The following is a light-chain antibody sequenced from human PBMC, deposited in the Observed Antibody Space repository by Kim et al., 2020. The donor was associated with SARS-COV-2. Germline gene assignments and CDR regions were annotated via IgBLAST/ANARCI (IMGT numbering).Light chain of an antibody. CDR1: QDITNY. CDR2: DAS. CDR3: QQYDNRPLT. V-gene: IGKV1-33*01. J-gene: IGKJ4*01. Sequence: ASVGDRATITCQASQDITNYLNWYQQKPGKAPKLLIYDASNLKTGVPSRFSGSGSGRDFTFTINSLQPEDFATYYCQQYDNRPLTFGGGTKVDIK.